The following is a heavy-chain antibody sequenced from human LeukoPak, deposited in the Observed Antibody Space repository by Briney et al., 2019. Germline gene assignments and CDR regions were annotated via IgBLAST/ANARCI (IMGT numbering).Heavy chain of an antibody. J-gene: IGHJ4*02. CDR1: GFTFSSNA. D-gene: IGHD2-15*01. CDR3: AKEGSCSGGSCYSDY. CDR2: ITGSGTST. Sequence: GGSLRRSCAASGFTFSSNAMSWVRQAPGKGLEWVSTITGSGTSTYYADSVKGRFTISRDNSKNTLYLQMNSLRAEDTAVYYCAKEGSCSGGSCYSDYWGQGTLVTVSS. V-gene: IGHV3-23*01.